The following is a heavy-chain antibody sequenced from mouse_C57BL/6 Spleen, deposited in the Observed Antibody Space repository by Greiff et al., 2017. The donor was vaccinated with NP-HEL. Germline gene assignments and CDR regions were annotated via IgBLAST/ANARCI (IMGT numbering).Heavy chain of an antibody. CDR2: INPNNGGT. CDR1: GYTFTDYY. V-gene: IGHV1-26*01. J-gene: IGHJ1*03. Sequence: EVQLQQSGPELVKPGASVKISCKASGYTFTDYYMNWVKQSHGKSLEWIGDINPNNGGTSYNQKFKGKATLTVDKSSSTAYMGLRSLTSEYSAVYYCARAQFPYYYGSSPHWYFDVWGTGTTVTVSS. CDR3: ARAQFPYYYGSSPHWYFDV. D-gene: IGHD1-1*01.